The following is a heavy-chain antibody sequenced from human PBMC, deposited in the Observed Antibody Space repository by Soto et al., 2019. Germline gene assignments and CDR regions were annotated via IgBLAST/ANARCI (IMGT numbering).Heavy chain of an antibody. J-gene: IGHJ4*02. CDR3: AGYIAAAGTVDY. CDR1: GGSISSYY. D-gene: IGHD6-13*01. V-gene: IGHV4-59*01. Sequence: SETLSLTCTVSGGSISSYYWSWIRQPPGKGLEWIGYTYYSGSTNYNPSLKSRVTISVDTSKNQFSLKLSSVTAADTAVYYCAGYIAAAGTVDYWGQGTLVTV. CDR2: TYYSGST.